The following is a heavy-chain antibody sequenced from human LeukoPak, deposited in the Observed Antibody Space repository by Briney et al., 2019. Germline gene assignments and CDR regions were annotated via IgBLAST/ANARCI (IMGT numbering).Heavy chain of an antibody. CDR2: IYTSGST. CDR1: GGSINSGSYY. V-gene: IGHV4-61*02. Sequence: SETLSLTCTVSGGSINSGSYYWSWIRQPAGRGLEWIGRIYTSGSTNYNPSLKSRVTISLDTSKNHFSLKLNSVTVADTAVYYCARGGFCIGGSCYPPSDAFDIWGQGTVVTVSS. CDR3: ARGGFCIGGSCYPPSDAFDI. D-gene: IGHD2-15*01. J-gene: IGHJ3*02.